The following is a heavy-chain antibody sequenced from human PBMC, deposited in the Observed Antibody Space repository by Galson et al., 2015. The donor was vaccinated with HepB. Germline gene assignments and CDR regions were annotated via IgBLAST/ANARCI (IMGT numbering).Heavy chain of an antibody. CDR3: AAATNMVTIDN. V-gene: IGHV1-2*02. CDR1: GYTFTGYY. D-gene: IGHD2-21*02. CDR2: INPNHSGT. J-gene: IGHJ4*02. Sequence: SVKVTCKASGYTFTGYYMHWVRQAPGQGLEWMGWINPNHSGTSHTQTFQGRLTLTRDTSISTAYMELSGLQYDDTAVYYCAAATNMVTIDNWGQGTLVTVSS.